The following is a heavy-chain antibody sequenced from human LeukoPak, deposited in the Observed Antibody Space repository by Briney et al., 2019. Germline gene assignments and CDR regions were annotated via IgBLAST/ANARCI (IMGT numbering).Heavy chain of an antibody. CDR2: IYHSGST. J-gene: IGHJ4*02. CDR1: GGSISSSNW. Sequence: PSETLSLTCAVSGGSISSSNWWRWVRQPPGKGLEWIGEIYHSGSTNYNPSLKSRVTISVDKSKNQFSLKLSSVTAADTAVYYCARNLPGGSSYYFDYWGQGTLVTVSS. CDR3: ARNLPGGSSYYFDY. D-gene: IGHD6-6*01. V-gene: IGHV4-4*02.